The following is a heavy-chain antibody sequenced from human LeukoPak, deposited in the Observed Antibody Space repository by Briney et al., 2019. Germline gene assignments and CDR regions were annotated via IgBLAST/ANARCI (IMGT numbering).Heavy chain of an antibody. CDR3: AGGGGQHHFDY. CDR2: ISATGYAT. J-gene: IGHJ4*02. CDR1: GFILRTYA. D-gene: IGHD2-15*01. Sequence: GGSLRLSCAASGFILRTYAMSWVRQAPGKGLEWVSAISATGYATYYADSVRGRFTISTDTSKSTVYLQMNNLRAEDTAVYYCAGGGGQHHFDYWGQGTLVTVSS. V-gene: IGHV3-23*01.